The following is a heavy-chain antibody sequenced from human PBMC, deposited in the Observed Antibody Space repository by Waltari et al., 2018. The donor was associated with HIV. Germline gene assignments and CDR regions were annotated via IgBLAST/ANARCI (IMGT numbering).Heavy chain of an antibody. CDR3: ARTPGYYDSSGYIMY. CDR1: GYTFTSYG. J-gene: IGHJ4*02. D-gene: IGHD3-22*01. V-gene: IGHV1-18*01. Sequence: QVQLVQSGAEVKKPGASVKVSCKASGYTFTSYGISWVRQAPGQGLEWMGWNNAYKGNTNYAQKLQGRVTMTTDAATSTAYMELRSLRSDDTAVYYCARTPGYYDSSGYIMYWGQGTLVTVSS. CDR2: NNAYKGNT.